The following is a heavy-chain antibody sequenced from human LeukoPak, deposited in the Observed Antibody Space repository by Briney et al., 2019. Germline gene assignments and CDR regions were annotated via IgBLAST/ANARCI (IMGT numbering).Heavy chain of an antibody. CDR1: GGSISSGDYY. CDR3: ARDGRGATIY. CDR2: IYYSGST. Sequence: SETLSLTCTVSGGSISSGDYYWRWIRQPPGKGLEWIGYIYYSGSTYFNPSLKSRVTISVDTSKNQFSLKLSSVTAADTAVYYCARDGRGATIYWGQGTLVTVSS. V-gene: IGHV4-30-4*01. D-gene: IGHD1-26*01. J-gene: IGHJ4*02.